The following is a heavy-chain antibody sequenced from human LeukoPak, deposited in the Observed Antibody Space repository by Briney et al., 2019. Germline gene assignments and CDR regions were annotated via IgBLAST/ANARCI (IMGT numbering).Heavy chain of an antibody. CDR2: ISGGGFRT. J-gene: IGHJ4*02. CDR1: GFTFSTYA. D-gene: IGHD2-2*01. Sequence: GGSLRLSCAASGFTFSTYAMSWVRQAPGKGLEWVSAISGGGFRTHYADSVKGRFTISRDNSKDMLYLRLNSLRAEDTAIYYCAKASLPFVEVASAMGADDYWGQGTLVTVSS. V-gene: IGHV3-23*01. CDR3: AKASLPFVEVASAMGADDY.